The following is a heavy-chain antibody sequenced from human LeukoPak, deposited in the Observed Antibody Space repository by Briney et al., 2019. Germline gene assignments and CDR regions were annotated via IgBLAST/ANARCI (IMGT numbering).Heavy chain of an antibody. CDR2: ISAYNGNT. D-gene: IGHD3-10*01. J-gene: IGHJ1*01. CDR1: VYTFTSYG. CDR3: ARASDLWFGELSHAEYFQH. V-gene: IGHV1-18*04. Sequence: ASVKVSCKASVYTFTSYGISWVRQAPGQGLEWMGWISAYNGNTNYAQKLQGRVTMTTDTSTSTAYMELRSLRSDDTAVYYCARASDLWFGELSHAEYFQHWGQGTLVTVSS.